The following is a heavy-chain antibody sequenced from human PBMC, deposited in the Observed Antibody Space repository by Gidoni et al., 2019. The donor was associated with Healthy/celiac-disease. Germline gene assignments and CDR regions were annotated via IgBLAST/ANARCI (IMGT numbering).Heavy chain of an antibody. J-gene: IGHJ6*03. CDR2: IIPIFGTA. Sequence: QVQLVQSGAEVKKPGSSVKVSCQASGGTFSRYAISWVRQAPGQGLEWMGGIIPIFGTANYAQKFQGRVTITADESTSTAYMELSSLRSEDTAVYYCAREIITMVRGVIISSYYYMDVWGKGTTVTVSS. CDR3: AREIITMVRGVIISSYYYMDV. D-gene: IGHD3-10*01. V-gene: IGHV1-69*01. CDR1: GGTFSRYA.